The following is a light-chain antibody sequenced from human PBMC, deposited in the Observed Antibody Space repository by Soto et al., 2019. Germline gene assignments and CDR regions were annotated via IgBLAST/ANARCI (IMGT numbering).Light chain of an antibody. J-gene: IGLJ1*01. CDR2: NDN. CDR3: AAWDDSLNGYV. CDR1: SSNIRGNT. V-gene: IGLV1-44*01. Sequence: QSVLTQPPSASATPGQRVTISCSGSSSNIRGNTVNWYQQLPGTAPKLLIYNDNQRPSGVPDRFSGSKSGTSASLAISGLQSEDEAHYYCAAWDDSLNGYVFGTGAKLTVL.